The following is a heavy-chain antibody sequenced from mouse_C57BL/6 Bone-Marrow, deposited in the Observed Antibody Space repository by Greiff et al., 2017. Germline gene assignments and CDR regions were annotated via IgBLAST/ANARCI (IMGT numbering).Heavy chain of an antibody. V-gene: IGHV1-54*01. D-gene: IGHD1-1*01. J-gene: IGHJ3*01. CDR2: INPGSGGT. Sequence: QVQLQQSGAELVRPGTSVKVSCKASGYAFTNYLIEWVKQRPGQGLEWIGVINPGSGGTNYNEKFKGKATLTADTSSSTAYMQLSSLTSEDSAVYFCARGGYYYGSSPFAYWGQGTLVTVSA. CDR1: GYAFTNYL. CDR3: ARGGYYYGSSPFAY.